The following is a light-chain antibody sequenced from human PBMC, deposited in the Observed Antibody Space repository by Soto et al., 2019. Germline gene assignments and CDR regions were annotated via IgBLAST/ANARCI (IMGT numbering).Light chain of an antibody. J-gene: IGLJ2*01. CDR3: CSYAGSYTEV. V-gene: IGLV2-11*01. CDR2: DVS. Sequence: QSALTQPRSVSGSPGQSVTISCTGTNSDVGYYNYVSWYQQHPGKAPKLMIYDVSKRPSGVPDRFSGSKSGNTASLTISGLQAEDEADYYCCSYAGSYTEVFGGGTKLTVL. CDR1: NSDVGYYNY.